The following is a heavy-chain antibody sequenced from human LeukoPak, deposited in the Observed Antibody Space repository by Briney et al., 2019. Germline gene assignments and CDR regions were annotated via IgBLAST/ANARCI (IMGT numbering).Heavy chain of an antibody. CDR2: YDPEDDER. CDR3: STETAGNY. D-gene: IGHD3-10*01. V-gene: IGHV1-24*01. J-gene: IGHJ4*02. Sequence: ASVTVSCKAFVHTLPDLSIHWVRQAPGKGLEWMGGYDPEDDERIYSEKFLGRVTLTEDTSTDTAYMELTSLRSDDTAVYYCSTETAGNYWGQGTLVTVSS. CDR1: VHTLPDLS.